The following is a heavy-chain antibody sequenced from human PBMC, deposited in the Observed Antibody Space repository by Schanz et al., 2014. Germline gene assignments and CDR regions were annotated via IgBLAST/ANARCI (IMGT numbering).Heavy chain of an antibody. CDR1: GASISSSNW. V-gene: IGHV4-4*02. Sequence: QVQLQESGPGLVKPSGTLSLTCAVSGASISSSNWWSWVRQPPGKGLEWIGEIYHSGNTNYNASLKSRVTISVDKSKNQFSLKLSSVTAADTAVYYCARSAGRDFWSGYYTRFDYWGQGTLVTVSS. J-gene: IGHJ4*02. D-gene: IGHD3-3*01. CDR3: ARSAGRDFWSGYYTRFDY. CDR2: IYHSGNT.